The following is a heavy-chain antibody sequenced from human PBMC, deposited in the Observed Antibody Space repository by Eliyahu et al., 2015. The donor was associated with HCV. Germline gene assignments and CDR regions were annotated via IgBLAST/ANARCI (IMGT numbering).Heavy chain of an antibody. CDR3: TTETDDDYWSGSPFFDF. Sequence: EVKLVXSGGGLVKPGGSLXLACXASGSTFGXAWMSWXRPAPGKGLEWVGRIKRKTDDETTEYAAAVKGRFTISRDDSKTTLYLQMSSLRTEDTAVYYCTTETDDDYWSGSPFFDFGGQGTLVTVSS. CDR2: IKRKTDDETT. J-gene: IGHJ4*02. V-gene: IGHV3-15*01. CDR1: GSTFGXAW. D-gene: IGHD3-3*01.